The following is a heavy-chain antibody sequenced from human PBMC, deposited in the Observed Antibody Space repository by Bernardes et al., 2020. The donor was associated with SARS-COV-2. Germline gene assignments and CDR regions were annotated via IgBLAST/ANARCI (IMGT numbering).Heavy chain of an antibody. Sequence: SETLSLTCAVYGGSFSGYYWSWIRQPPGKGLEWIGEINHSGSTNYNPSLKSRVTISVDTSKNQFSLKLSSVTAADTAVYYCATRNPAGVPYYDFWSGYYSGAFDIWGQGTMVTVSS. CDR1: GGSFSGYY. D-gene: IGHD3-3*01. CDR2: INHSGST. J-gene: IGHJ3*02. V-gene: IGHV4-34*01. CDR3: ATRNPAGVPYYDFWSGYYSGAFDI.